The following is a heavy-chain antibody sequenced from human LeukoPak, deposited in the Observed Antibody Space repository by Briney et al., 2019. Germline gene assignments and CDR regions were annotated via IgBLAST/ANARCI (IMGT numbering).Heavy chain of an antibody. CDR1: GYTFTSYY. D-gene: IGHD2-2*02. CDR2: INPSGGST. J-gene: IGHJ6*03. Sequence: ASVKVSCKASGYTFTSYYMHWVRQAPGEGLEWMGIINPSGGSTSYAQKFQGRVTMTRDMSTSTVYMELSSLRSEDTAVYYCARVAAEVVGVPGPIGFGWLRRDYYYMDVWGKGTTVTVSS. V-gene: IGHV1-46*01. CDR3: ARVAAEVVGVPGPIGFGWLRRDYYYMDV.